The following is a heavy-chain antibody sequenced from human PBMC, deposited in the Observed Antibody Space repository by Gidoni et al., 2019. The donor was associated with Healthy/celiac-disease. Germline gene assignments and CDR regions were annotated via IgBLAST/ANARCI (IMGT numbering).Heavy chain of an antibody. CDR1: GGSISSGRYH. CDR3: ARGYGDYGLYWYFDL. Sequence: QVQLQESGPGLVKPSQTLSLTCTVSGGSISSGRYHWSCIRQPAGKGLEWIGRIYTSGSTNYNPSLKSRVTISVDTSKNQFSLKLSSVTAADTAVYYCARGYGDYGLYWYFDLWGRGTLVTVSS. D-gene: IGHD4-17*01. CDR2: IYTSGST. J-gene: IGHJ2*01. V-gene: IGHV4-61*02.